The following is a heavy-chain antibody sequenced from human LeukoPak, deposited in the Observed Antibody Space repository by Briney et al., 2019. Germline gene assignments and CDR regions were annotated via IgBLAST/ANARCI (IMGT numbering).Heavy chain of an antibody. CDR1: GGSLSSYY. J-gene: IGHJ4*02. D-gene: IGHD5-12*01. CDR2: IYYSGST. CDR3: ARVGFGGYSGSYYFDY. V-gene: IGHV4-59*01. Sequence: SETLSLTCTVSGGSLSSYYWSWIRQPPGKGLEWIGYIYYSGSTNYNPSLKSRVTISVDTSKNQFSLKLSSVTAADTAVYYCARVGFGGYSGSYYFDYWGQGTLVTVSS.